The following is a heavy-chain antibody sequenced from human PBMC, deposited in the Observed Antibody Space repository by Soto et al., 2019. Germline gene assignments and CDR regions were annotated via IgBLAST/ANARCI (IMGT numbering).Heavy chain of an antibody. CDR1: GFTFSSYS. J-gene: IGHJ4*02. Sequence: EVQLVESGGGFVQPGGSLRLSCAASGFTFSSYSMNWVRQAPGKGLEWVSYISSSSSTIYYADSVKGRFTISRDNAKNSLYLQMNSLRDEDTAMYYCARYGGYYDSSGYYYMLDYWGQGTLVTVSS. D-gene: IGHD3-22*01. V-gene: IGHV3-48*02. CDR2: ISSSSSTI. CDR3: ARYGGYYDSSGYYYMLDY.